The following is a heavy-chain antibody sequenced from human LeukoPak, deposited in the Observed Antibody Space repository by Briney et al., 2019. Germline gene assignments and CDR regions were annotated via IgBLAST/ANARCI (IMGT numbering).Heavy chain of an antibody. D-gene: IGHD3-10*01. CDR1: GDTFSSYA. CDR3: ARAVNGLTMVRGVRDYYYYMDV. CDR2: IIPIFGTA. V-gene: IGHV1-69*06. J-gene: IGHJ6*03. Sequence: SVKVSCKASGDTFSSYAISWVRQAPGQGLEWLGGIIPIFGTANYAQKFQGSFTITADKSTSTAYLELSSLRSEDTAVYFCARAVNGLTMVRGVRDYYYYMDVWGKGTTVTVSS.